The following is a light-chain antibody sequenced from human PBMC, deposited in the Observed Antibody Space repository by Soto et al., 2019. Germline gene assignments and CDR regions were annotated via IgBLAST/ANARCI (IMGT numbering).Light chain of an antibody. J-gene: IGKJ4*01. CDR1: QSVSSN. CDR3: QQSADWPPLT. V-gene: IGKV3-15*01. CDR2: GAS. Sequence: EIVLTQSPATLSLSPGDRATLSRRSSQSVSSNLAWYQQKPGQAPRLVIYGASTRATAIPARFSGSGSGTEFTLTISSLQSEDFAVYYCQQSADWPPLTFGGETKVEIK.